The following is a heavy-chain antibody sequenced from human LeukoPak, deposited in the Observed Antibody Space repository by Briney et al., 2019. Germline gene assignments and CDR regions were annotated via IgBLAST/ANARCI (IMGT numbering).Heavy chain of an antibody. CDR1: GYTFTSYY. Sequence: ASVKVSCKASGYTFTSYYMHWVRQAPGQGLEWMGIINPSGGSTSYAQKFQGRVTMTRGMSTSTVYMELSSLRSEDTAVYYCARSYGYSNYYYYYYTDVWGKGTTVTVSS. D-gene: IGHD5-18*01. CDR2: INPSGGST. CDR3: ARSYGYSNYYYYYYTDV. V-gene: IGHV1-46*01. J-gene: IGHJ6*03.